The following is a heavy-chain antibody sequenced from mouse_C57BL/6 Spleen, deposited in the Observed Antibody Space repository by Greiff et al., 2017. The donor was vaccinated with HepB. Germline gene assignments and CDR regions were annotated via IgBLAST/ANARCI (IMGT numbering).Heavy chain of an antibody. V-gene: IGHV1-64*01. D-gene: IGHD3-3*01. Sequence: QVQLQQPGAELVKPGASVKLSCKASGYTFTTYWMHWVKQRPGQGLEWIGMIHPNSGSTNYNEKFKSKATLTVDKSSSTAYMQLSSLTSEDSAVYYCARGRGDGAWYFDVWGAGTTVTVSS. CDR1: GYTFTTYW. J-gene: IGHJ1*01. CDR3: ARGRGDGAWYFDV. CDR2: IHPNSGST.